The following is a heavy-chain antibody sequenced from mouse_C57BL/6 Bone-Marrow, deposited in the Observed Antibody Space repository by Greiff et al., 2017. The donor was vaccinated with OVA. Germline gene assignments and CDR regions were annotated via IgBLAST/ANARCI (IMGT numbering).Heavy chain of an antibody. V-gene: IGHV1-61*01. J-gene: IGHJ2*01. CDR3: ARKATRATLYYFDY. Sequence: QVQLQQPGAELVRPGSSVKLSCKASGYTFTSYWMDWVKQRPGQGLEWIGNIYPSDSETHYNQKLKDKATLTVDKSSSTAYMQLSSLTSEDSAVYYCARKATRATLYYFDYWGQGTTLTVSS. CDR1: GYTFTSYW. D-gene: IGHD1-1*01. CDR2: IYPSDSET.